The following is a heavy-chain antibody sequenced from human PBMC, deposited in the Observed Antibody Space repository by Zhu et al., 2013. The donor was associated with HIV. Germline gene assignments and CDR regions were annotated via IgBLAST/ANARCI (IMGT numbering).Heavy chain of an antibody. D-gene: IGHD3-3*01. Sequence: QVQLVQSGAEVKKPGSSVKVSCKASGGTFSSYAISWVRQAPGQGLEWMGGIIPIFGTANYAQKFQGRVTITADKSTSTAYMELSSLRSEDTAVYYCARDPTYYDFWSGYSKGSYYFDYWGQGTLVTVSS. CDR2: IIPIFGTA. CDR3: ARDPTYYDFWSGYSKGSYYFDY. V-gene: IGHV1-69*06. J-gene: IGHJ4*02. CDR1: GGTFSSYA.